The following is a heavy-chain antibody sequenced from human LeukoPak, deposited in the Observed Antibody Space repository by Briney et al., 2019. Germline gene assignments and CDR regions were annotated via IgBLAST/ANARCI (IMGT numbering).Heavy chain of an antibody. J-gene: IGHJ4*02. CDR1: GFTFSSYA. V-gene: IGHV3-23*01. Sequence: GGSLRLSCAASGFTFSSYAMNWVRXASGKXLEWVSGISDSGDNTYYADSVKGRFTISRDNYENTLYLQMNSLRAEDTAVYYCAKSRDGYNMYYFDYWGQGTLATVSS. CDR2: ISDSGDNT. CDR3: AKSRDGYNMYYFDY. D-gene: IGHD5-24*01.